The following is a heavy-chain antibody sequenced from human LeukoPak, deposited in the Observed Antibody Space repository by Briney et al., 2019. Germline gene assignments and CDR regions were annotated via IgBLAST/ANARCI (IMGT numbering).Heavy chain of an antibody. D-gene: IGHD6-19*01. J-gene: IGHJ4*02. Sequence: ASVKVSCKASGYTFTDYYIHWVRQAPGQGLEWMGWINPNSGGTNYAQKFQGRVTMTRDTSISTAYMELSRLRSDDTAVYYCARDRGIAVAGYGYWGQGTLVTVSS. V-gene: IGHV1-2*02. CDR2: INPNSGGT. CDR3: ARDRGIAVAGYGY. CDR1: GYTFTDYY.